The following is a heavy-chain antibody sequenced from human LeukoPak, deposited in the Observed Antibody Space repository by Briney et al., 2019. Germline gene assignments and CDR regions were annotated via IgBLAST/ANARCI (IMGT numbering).Heavy chain of an antibody. CDR1: GFTFSYHW. Sequence: GGSLRLSCAASGFTFSYHWMTWVRLAPGKGLEWVANMKGDGSDRYYLDSVKGRFTISRDNTKNSLYLQMNSLRVEDTAVYYCARDWSDLTTNPPDYWGQGTLVTVSS. CDR3: ARDWSDLTTNPPDY. D-gene: IGHD1-26*01. J-gene: IGHJ4*02. V-gene: IGHV3-7*01. CDR2: MKGDGSDR.